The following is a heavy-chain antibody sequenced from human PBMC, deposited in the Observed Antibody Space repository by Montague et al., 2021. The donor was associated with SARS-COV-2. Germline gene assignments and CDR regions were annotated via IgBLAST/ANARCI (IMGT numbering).Heavy chain of an antibody. D-gene: IGHD1-14*01. CDR1: XDSVARHRAG. Sequence: CAISXDSVARHRAGWDENRQAPSTGLEWLGRTYYRSKWYNDYAVSVRSRITISPDTSKNQFSLQLNSVTPEDTAVYYCTRERGPGRTTWHYFDYWGQGTLVTVSS. CDR3: TRERGPGRTTWHYFDY. J-gene: IGHJ4*02. V-gene: IGHV6-1*01. CDR2: TYYRSKWYN.